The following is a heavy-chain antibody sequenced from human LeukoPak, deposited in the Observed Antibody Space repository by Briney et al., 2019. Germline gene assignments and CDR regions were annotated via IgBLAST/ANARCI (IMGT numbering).Heavy chain of an antibody. V-gene: IGHV4-34*01. CDR2: INHSGST. J-gene: IGHJ4*02. CDR3: ARLAIAARPYYFDY. Sequence: PSETLSLTCAVYGGSFSGYYWSWIRQPPGKGLEWIGEINHSGSTNYNPSLKSRVTISVDTSKNQFSLKLSSAPAADTAVYYCARLAIAARPYYFDYWGQGTLVTVSS. D-gene: IGHD6-6*01. CDR1: GGSFSGYY.